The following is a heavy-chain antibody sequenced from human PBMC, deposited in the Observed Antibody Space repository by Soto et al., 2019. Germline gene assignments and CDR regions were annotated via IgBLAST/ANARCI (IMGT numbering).Heavy chain of an antibody. CDR1: GDTFTDYY. Sequence: QVQLVQSGVEVKKPGASVKVSGKASGDTFTDYYIHWVRQAPGQGLEWMGTVNPSGGHTTYAQHFPGRMNITRDTSTSTLYMGLTSLKSEDTAVYYCARGGPVVVVTAALDYWGQGTLVTVSS. V-gene: IGHV1-46*01. J-gene: IGHJ4*02. CDR3: ARGGPVVVVTAALDY. CDR2: VNPSGGHT. D-gene: IGHD2-21*02.